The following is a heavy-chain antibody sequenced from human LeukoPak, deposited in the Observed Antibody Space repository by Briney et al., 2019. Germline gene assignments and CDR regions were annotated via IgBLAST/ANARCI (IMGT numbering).Heavy chain of an antibody. J-gene: IGHJ4*02. D-gene: IGHD6-19*01. CDR3: ARDSGSGTYY. CDR2: IYYTGST. V-gene: IGHV4-59*01. CDR1: GGSISSYY. Sequence: SETLSLTCTVSGGSISSYYWSWIRQPAGKGLEWIGHIYYTGSTNYNPSLKSRVTISIDTSKNQFSLQLSSVTAADTAVYYCARDSGSGTYYWGQGTLVTVSS.